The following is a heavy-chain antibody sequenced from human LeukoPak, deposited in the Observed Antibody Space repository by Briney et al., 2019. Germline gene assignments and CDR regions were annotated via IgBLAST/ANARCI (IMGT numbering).Heavy chain of an antibody. Sequence: PGGSLRLSYAASGFTVSSNYMSWVRQAPGKGLEWVSVIYSGGSTYYADSVKGRFTISRDNSKNTLYLQMNSLRAEDTAVYYCARDRIRSGLYYYYGMDVWGQGTTVTVSS. V-gene: IGHV3-66*01. D-gene: IGHD3-10*01. CDR2: IYSGGST. CDR3: ARDRIRSGLYYYYGMDV. J-gene: IGHJ6*02. CDR1: GFTVSSNY.